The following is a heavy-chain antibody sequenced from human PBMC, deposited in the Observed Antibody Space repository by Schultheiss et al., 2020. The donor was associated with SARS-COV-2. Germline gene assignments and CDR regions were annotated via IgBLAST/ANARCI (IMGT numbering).Heavy chain of an antibody. CDR3: ARGWGYNWNGAY. V-gene: IGHV3-30*03. D-gene: IGHD1-20*01. J-gene: IGHJ4*02. Sequence: GGSLRLSCAASGFTFSSYGMHWVRQAPGKGLEWVAVISYDGSNKYYADSVKGRFTISRDNSKNTLYLQMNSLRAEDTAVYYCARGWGYNWNGAYWGQGTLVTVSS. CDR2: ISYDGSNK. CDR1: GFTFSSYG.